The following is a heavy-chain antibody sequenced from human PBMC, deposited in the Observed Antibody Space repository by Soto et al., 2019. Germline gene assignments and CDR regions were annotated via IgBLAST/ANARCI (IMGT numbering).Heavy chain of an antibody. V-gene: IGHV1-18*01. J-gene: IGHJ4*02. D-gene: IGHD3-10*01. Sequence: QVHLVQSGAEVKKPGASVKVSCKASGYTFTSYGITWVRQAPGQGLEWMGWISAHNGNTDYAQKPKGRDIVGRDTPTSTAYMELRSLRADDTAVYYCATGRYGAYWGKGALVTVSS. CDR2: ISAHNGNT. CDR3: ATGRYGAY. CDR1: GYTFTSYG.